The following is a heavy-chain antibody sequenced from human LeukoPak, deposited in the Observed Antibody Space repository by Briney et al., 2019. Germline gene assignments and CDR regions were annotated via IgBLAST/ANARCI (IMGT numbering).Heavy chain of an antibody. J-gene: IGHJ4*02. Sequence: ASVKVSCKASGYAFTSYYMHWVRQAPGQGLEWMGIINPSGGSTSYAQKFQGRVTMTRDMSTSTVYMELSSLRSEDTAVYYCARELERRSPPNYWGQGTLVTVSS. CDR1: GYAFTSYY. V-gene: IGHV1-46*01. CDR3: ARELERRSPPNY. CDR2: INPSGGST. D-gene: IGHD1-1*01.